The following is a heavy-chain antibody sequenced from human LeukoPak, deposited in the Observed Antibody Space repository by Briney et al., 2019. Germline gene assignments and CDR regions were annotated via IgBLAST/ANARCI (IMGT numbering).Heavy chain of an antibody. D-gene: IGHD5-12*01. CDR2: ISSSGSTI. V-gene: IGHV3-48*03. Sequence: GSLRLSCAASGFTFSSYEMNWVRQAPGKGLEWVSYISSSGSTIYYADSVKGRFTISRDNAKNSLYLQMNSLGAEDTAVYYCARRWLRRGIDYWGQGTLVTVSS. J-gene: IGHJ4*02. CDR1: GFTFSSYE. CDR3: ARRWLRRGIDY.